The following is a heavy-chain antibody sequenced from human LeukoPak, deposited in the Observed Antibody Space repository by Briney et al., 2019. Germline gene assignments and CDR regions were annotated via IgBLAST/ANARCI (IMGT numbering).Heavy chain of an antibody. D-gene: IGHD3-16*01. CDR2: IYHSGST. CDR1: GYSISSGYY. CDR3: ARPANYDYFDY. V-gene: IGHV4-38-2*01. Sequence: SETLSLTCAVSGYSISSGYYWGWIRQPPGKGLEWIGSIYHSGSTYYNPSLKSRVTISVDTSKNQFSLKLSSVTAADTAVYYCARPANYDYFDYWGQGTLVTASS. J-gene: IGHJ4*02.